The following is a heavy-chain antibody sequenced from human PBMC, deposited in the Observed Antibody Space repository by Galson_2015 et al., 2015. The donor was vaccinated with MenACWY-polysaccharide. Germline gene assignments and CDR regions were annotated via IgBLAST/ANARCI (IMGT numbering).Heavy chain of an antibody. V-gene: IGHV4-31*03. CDR3: ARGGRAVSNRNWFDP. Sequence: SQTLSLTCTVSGDSITSGGYFWSWIRQHPGKGLEWIASISYDGGTYYNPSLKSRVTISVATPNNQFSLKLSYVTAADTAVYYSARGGRAVSNRNWFDPWGQGALVTVSS. CDR1: GDSITSGGYF. D-gene: IGHD3-16*01. CDR2: ISYDGGT. J-gene: IGHJ5*02.